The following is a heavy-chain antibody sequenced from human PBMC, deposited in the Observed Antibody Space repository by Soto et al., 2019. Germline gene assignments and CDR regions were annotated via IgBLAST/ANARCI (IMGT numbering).Heavy chain of an antibody. J-gene: IGHJ3*02. CDR2: IYYNGST. Sequence: SETLSLTCSVSGGSISSSSFNWDWIRQPPGKGLEWIGTIYYNGSTDYNPSLKSRAIISVDTSKNEFSLTLTSVTAADTAVYYCARFLGNAFDIWGHGTVVTVSS. D-gene: IGHD3-16*01. CDR1: GGSISSSSFN. V-gene: IGHV4-39*01. CDR3: ARFLGNAFDI.